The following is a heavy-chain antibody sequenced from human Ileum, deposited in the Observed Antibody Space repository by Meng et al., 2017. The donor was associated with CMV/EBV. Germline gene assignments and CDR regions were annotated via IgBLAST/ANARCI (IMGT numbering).Heavy chain of an antibody. Sequence: SVKVSCKASGGTFSSYAISWVRQAPGQGLEWMGGIIPILGIANYAQKFQGRVTSTADKSTSTAYMELSSLRSEDTAVYYCARVIVVVPAAIPYYYGMDVWGHGTTVTVSS. V-gene: IGHV1-69*10. D-gene: IGHD2-2*02. CDR2: IIPILGIA. J-gene: IGHJ6*02. CDR3: ARVIVVVPAAIPYYYGMDV. CDR1: GGTFSSYA.